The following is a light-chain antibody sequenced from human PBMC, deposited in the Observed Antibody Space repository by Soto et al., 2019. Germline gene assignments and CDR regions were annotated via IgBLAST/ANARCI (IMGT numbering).Light chain of an antibody. CDR3: SSYAASTTVL. V-gene: IGLV2-18*02. CDR2: EVH. J-gene: IGLJ2*01. CDR1: SSDVGTYDR. Sequence: QSALTQAPSVSGYPGQSVTISCIGSSSDVGTYDRVSWYQAPPGTAPKLIIYEVHYRPSGVPDRFSGSKSGNTASLTISGLQAEDEADYYCSSYAASTTVLFGGGTKLTVL.